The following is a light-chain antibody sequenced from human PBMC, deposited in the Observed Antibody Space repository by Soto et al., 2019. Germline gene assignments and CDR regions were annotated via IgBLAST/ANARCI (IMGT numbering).Light chain of an antibody. CDR2: AAS. V-gene: IGKV1-9*01. CDR1: QGISSY. Sequence: DIQLTQSPSFLSASVGDRATITCRASQGISSYLAWYQQKPGKAPKLLIYAASTLQSGVPSRFSGSGSGTEFTLTISSLQSEDFATYYCQHLNTYPLTFGGGTKVEIK. CDR3: QHLNTYPLT. J-gene: IGKJ4*01.